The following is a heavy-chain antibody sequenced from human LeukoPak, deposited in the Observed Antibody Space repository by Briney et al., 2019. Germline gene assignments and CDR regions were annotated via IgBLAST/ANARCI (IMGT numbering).Heavy chain of an antibody. Sequence: GGSLRLSCAASEFTFSSYTMNWVRQAPGKGLEWVSSISSSGSYIYSADSVKGRFAISRDNAKNSLYLQMNSLRAEDTAVYYCAELGITMIGGVWGKGTTVTISS. CDR1: EFTFSSYT. V-gene: IGHV3-21*01. J-gene: IGHJ6*04. CDR2: ISSSGSYI. D-gene: IGHD3-10*02. CDR3: AELGITMIGGV.